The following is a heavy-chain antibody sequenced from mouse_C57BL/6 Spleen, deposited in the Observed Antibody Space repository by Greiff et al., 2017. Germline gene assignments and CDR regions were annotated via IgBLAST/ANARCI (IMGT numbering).Heavy chain of an antibody. D-gene: IGHD1-1*01. Sequence: QVTLKVCGPGILQSSQTLSLTCSFSGFSLSTSGMGVSWIRQPSGKGLEWLAHIYWDDDKRYNPSLKSRLTISKDTSRNQVFLKITSVDTADTATYYCARRESYYGSSYVRLYFDVWGTGTTVTVSS. J-gene: IGHJ1*03. CDR1: GFSLSTSGMG. V-gene: IGHV8-12*01. CDR2: IYWDDDK. CDR3: ARRESYYGSSYVRLYFDV.